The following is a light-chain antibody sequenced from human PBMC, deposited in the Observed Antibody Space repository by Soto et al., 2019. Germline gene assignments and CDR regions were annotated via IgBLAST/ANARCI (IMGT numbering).Light chain of an antibody. Sequence: QSVLTQPASVSGSPGQSITISCTGTSGDVGGYDFVSWYQHHPGKAPKLIIYEVSTRPSGVSNRFSGSKSGNTASLTISGLQAEDEADYYCSSYTSDWGVFGTGTKLTVL. CDR1: SGDVGGYDF. CDR3: SSYTSDWGV. J-gene: IGLJ1*01. CDR2: EVS. V-gene: IGLV2-14*01.